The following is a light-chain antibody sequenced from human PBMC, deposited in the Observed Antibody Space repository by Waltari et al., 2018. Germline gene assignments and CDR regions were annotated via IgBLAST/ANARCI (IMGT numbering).Light chain of an antibody. V-gene: IGLV3-10*01. CDR1: GLPKQY. CDR2: DDN. J-gene: IGLJ2*01. CDR3: YSKDTDGGSQGK. Sequence: YDLTQPPSVSVSPGQTAAITCSGDGLPKQYTFWYQQKAGQAPVLVMYDDNKRPSGIPGRCSGSSAGTVATLTITGAQVDEEADYYCYSKDTDGGSQGKIGGGTKLTVL.